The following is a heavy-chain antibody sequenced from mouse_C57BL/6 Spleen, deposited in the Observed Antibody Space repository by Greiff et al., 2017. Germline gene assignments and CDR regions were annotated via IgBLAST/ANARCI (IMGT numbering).Heavy chain of an antibody. Sequence: VQLQQSGAELVRPGASVKLSCTASGFNIKDYYMHWVKQRPEQGLEWIGRIDPEDGDTEYAPKFQGKATMTADPSSNTAYLQLSSLTSEDTAVYYCTPYYYGSSAWFAYWGQGTLVTVSA. CDR1: GFNIKDYY. V-gene: IGHV14-1*01. CDR3: TPYYYGSSAWFAY. J-gene: IGHJ3*01. CDR2: IDPEDGDT. D-gene: IGHD1-1*01.